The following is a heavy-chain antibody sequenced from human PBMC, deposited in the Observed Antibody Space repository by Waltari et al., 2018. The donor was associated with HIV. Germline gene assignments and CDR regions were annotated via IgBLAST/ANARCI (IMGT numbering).Heavy chain of an antibody. V-gene: IGHV1-69*08. J-gene: IGHJ4*02. CDR3: ASARETMGVDFDS. Sequence: QVQLVQSGAEGKKPGSSVKVSCKASGGAFSSYTINWVRKAPGQGLEWLGRIIPMSNTPNNAQKFQGRVTITADKSTSTAYMELTSLRSDDTAVYYCASARETMGVDFDSWGLGTLVTVSS. D-gene: IGHD3-16*01. CDR1: GGAFSSYT. CDR2: IIPMSNTP.